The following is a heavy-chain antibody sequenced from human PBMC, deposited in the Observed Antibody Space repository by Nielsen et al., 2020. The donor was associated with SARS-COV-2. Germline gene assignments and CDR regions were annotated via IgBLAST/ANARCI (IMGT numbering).Heavy chain of an antibody. V-gene: IGHV3-74*01. CDR2: TSSDGSTT. D-gene: IGHD5-18*01. Sequence: GESLKISCAASGFTFRSYWMHWVRQAPGKGLVWVSRTSSDGSTTNYADSVKGRFTISRDNAKNTLYLQMNSLRAEDTAVYYCAKVTGYTFDPWGQGTLVTVSS. J-gene: IGHJ5*02. CDR3: AKVTGYTFDP. CDR1: GFTFRSYW.